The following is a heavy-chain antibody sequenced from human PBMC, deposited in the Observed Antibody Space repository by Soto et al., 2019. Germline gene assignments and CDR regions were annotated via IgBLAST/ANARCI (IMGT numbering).Heavy chain of an antibody. V-gene: IGHV5-51*01. CDR1: GYSFTTSW. CDR2: IYPGDSHA. D-gene: IGHD1-26*01. CDR3: ARPYSGGPNDPFDV. Sequence: GESLKISCKGSGYSFTTSWIGWVRQMPGKGLEWMGIIYPGDSHAIYSPSFQGQVTMSADKSISTAYLQWSSLKASDTAMYYCARPYSGGPNDPFDVWGQGTMVTVSS. J-gene: IGHJ3*01.